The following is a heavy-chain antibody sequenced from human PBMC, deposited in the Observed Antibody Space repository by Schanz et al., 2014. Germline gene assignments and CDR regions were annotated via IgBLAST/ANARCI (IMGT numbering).Heavy chain of an antibody. J-gene: IGHJ6*03. CDR1: GFSFSSYA. Sequence: EVQLVESGGGLVQPGGSLRLSCAASGFSFSSYAMGWVRQARGKGLEWVSAMNESHSTIYYADSVRGRFTISRDSAKNSLYLQMNSLRPEDTALYYCAKGSRSGSKVMDVWGKGTTVTVSS. CDR2: MNESHSTI. V-gene: IGHV3-23*04. CDR3: AKGSRSGSKVMDV. D-gene: IGHD3-10*01.